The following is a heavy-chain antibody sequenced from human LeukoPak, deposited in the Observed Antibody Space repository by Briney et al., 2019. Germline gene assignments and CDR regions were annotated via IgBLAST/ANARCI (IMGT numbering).Heavy chain of an antibody. CDR1: GGSFSGYY. CDR2: INHSGST. D-gene: IGHD2-2*01. V-gene: IGHV4-34*01. J-gene: IGHJ4*02. CDR3: ASQIRDCSSTSCYSPY. Sequence: SGTLSLTCAVYGGSFSGYYWSWIRQPPGKGLEWIGEINHSGSTNYNPSLKSRVTISVDTSKNQFSLKLSSVTAADTAVYYCASQIRDCSSTSCYSPYWGQGTLVTVSS.